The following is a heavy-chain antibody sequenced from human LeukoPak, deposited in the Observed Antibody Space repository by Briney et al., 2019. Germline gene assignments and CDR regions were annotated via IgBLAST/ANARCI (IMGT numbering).Heavy chain of an antibody. V-gene: IGHV3-30-3*01. CDR1: GFTFSSYA. CDR2: ISYDGSNK. J-gene: IGHJ4*02. D-gene: IGHD4-17*01. Sequence: GGSLRLSCAASGFTFSSYAMHWVRQAPGKGLEWVAVISYDGSNKYYAYSVKGRFTISRDNSKNTLYLQMNSLRAEDTAVYYCASPTTVTTYWGQGTLVTVSS. CDR3: ASPTTVTTY.